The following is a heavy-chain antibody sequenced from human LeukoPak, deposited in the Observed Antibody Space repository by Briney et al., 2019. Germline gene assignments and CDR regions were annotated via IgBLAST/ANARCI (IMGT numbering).Heavy chain of an antibody. CDR3: VRDHSYYYDSSGYYLKSYDAFDI. Sequence: SETLSLTCTVSGGSISSYYWSWIRQPPGKGLEWIGYIYYSGSTNYNPSLKSRVTISVDTSKNQFSLKLSSVTAADTAVYYCVRDHSYYYDSSGYYLKSYDAFDIWGQGTMVTVSS. CDR1: GGSISSYY. D-gene: IGHD3-22*01. V-gene: IGHV4-59*01. J-gene: IGHJ3*02. CDR2: IYYSGST.